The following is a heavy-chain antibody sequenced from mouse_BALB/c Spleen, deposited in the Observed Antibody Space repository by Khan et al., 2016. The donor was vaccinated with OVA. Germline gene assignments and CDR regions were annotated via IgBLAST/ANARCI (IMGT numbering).Heavy chain of an antibody. D-gene: IGHD1-1*01. CDR3: ARGNYYGYYFDY. J-gene: IGHJ2*01. V-gene: IGHV3-2*02. CDR2: ISYSGGT. Sequence: VQLKESGPGLVKSSQSLSLTCTVTGYSITSGYAWNWIRQFPGNKLEWMGYISYSGGTSYNPSLKSRISITRDTSKNQFFLQLNSVTTEDTATYYCARGNYYGYYFDYWGQGTTLTVSS. CDR1: GYSITSGYA.